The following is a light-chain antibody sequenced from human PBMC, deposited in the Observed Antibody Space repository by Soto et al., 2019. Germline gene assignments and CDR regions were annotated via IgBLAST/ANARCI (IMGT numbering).Light chain of an antibody. CDR1: TSDVGGYIY. Sequence: QSALTQPASVSGSPGQSITISCTGTTSDVGGYIYVSWYQQHPGKAPKFIIYDVSNRPSGVSNRFSGSKSGNTASLNISGLQAEDEADYYCSSYTSSSAVVFGGGTKLTVL. J-gene: IGLJ2*01. CDR3: SSYTSSSAVV. CDR2: DVS. V-gene: IGLV2-14*03.